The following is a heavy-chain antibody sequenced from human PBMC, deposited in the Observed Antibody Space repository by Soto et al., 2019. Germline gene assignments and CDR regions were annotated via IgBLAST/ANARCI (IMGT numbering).Heavy chain of an antibody. CDR3: ARVAFLSGGMDV. D-gene: IGHD3-10*01. CDR2: INPNSGGT. CDR1: GYTFTGYY. Sequence: ASVKVSCKASGYTFTGYYMHWVRQAPGQGLEWMGCINPNSGGTNYAQKFQGRVTMTRDTSISTAYMELSRLRSYDTDVYYCARVAFLSGGMDVWGQGTTVTVSS. V-gene: IGHV1-2*02. J-gene: IGHJ6*02.